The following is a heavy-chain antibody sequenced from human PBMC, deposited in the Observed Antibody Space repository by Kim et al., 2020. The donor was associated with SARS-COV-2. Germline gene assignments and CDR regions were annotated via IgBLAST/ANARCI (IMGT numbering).Heavy chain of an antibody. V-gene: IGHV3-33*06. CDR3: AKDDGGRIAGVFDY. CDR1: GFTFSSYA. Sequence: GGSLRLSCAASGFTFSSYAMHWVRQAPGKGLEWVAVIWYDGSNKYYADSVKGRFTISRDNSKNTLYLQMNSLRAEDTAVYYCAKDDGGRIAGVFDYWGQGTLVTVSS. J-gene: IGHJ4*02. CDR2: IWYDGSNK. D-gene: IGHD6-13*01.